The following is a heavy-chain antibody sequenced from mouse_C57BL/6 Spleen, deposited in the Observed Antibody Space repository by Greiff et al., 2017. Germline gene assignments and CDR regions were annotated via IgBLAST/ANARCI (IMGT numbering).Heavy chain of an antibody. CDR3: ARHHGGDGDLDY. Sequence: EVQVVESGGDLVKPGGSLKLSCAASGFTFSRYGMSWVRQTPDKRLEWVATISSGGSYTYYPDSVKGRFTLSRDNAKNTLYLQKRSLKSEDTAMYYCARHHGGDGDLDYWGQGTTLTVSS. D-gene: IGHD1-2*01. CDR1: GFTFSRYG. CDR2: ISSGGSYT. J-gene: IGHJ2*01. V-gene: IGHV5-6*01.